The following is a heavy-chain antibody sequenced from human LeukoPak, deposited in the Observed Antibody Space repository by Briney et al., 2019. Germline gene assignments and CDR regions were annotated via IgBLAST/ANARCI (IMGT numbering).Heavy chain of an antibody. Sequence: KAGGSLRLSCTASGFTFGDYAMSWFRQAPGKGLEWVGFIRSKAYGGTTQYAASVKGRFTISRDDSKSIAYLQMNSLKTEDTAVYYCTSQLQLLTFFDYWGQGTLVTVSS. J-gene: IGHJ4*02. CDR1: GFTFGDYA. CDR2: IRSKAYGGTT. V-gene: IGHV3-49*05. D-gene: IGHD6-13*01. CDR3: TSQLQLLTFFDY.